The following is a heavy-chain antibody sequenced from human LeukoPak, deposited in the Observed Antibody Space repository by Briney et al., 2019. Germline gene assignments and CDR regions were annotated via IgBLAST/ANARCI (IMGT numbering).Heavy chain of an antibody. CDR2: ISGSGGST. CDR1: GFTFSSYA. V-gene: IGHV3-23*01. J-gene: IGHJ4*02. CDR3: AKGGYYSAHFANSDY. Sequence: GGSLRLSCAASGFTFSSYAMSWVRQAPGKGLEWVSAISGSGGSTYYADSVKGRFTISRGNSKNTLYLQMNSLRAEDTAVYYCAKGGYYSAHFANSDYWGQGTLVTVSS. D-gene: IGHD5-18*01.